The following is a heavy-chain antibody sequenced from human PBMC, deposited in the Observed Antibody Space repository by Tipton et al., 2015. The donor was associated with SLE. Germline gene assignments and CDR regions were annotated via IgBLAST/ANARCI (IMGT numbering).Heavy chain of an antibody. CDR2: IFYDGSKT. Sequence: SLRLSCAASGFTFSLYGMHWVRQAPGQGLEWVALIFYDGSKTFFADSVKGRFSISRDNSKNTTFLQMNSLRVEDTAVYYCAKDIGYTFGSTFEYWGQGAPVIVSS. J-gene: IGHJ4*02. CDR3: AKDIGYTFGSTFEY. D-gene: IGHD5-18*01. V-gene: IGHV3-33*06. CDR1: GFTFSLYG.